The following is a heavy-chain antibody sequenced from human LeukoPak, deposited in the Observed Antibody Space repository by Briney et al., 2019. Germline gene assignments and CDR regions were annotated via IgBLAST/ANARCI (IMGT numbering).Heavy chain of an antibody. CDR3: ARDHYDFWSGYYMDIYFDY. CDR1: GFTFSSYW. J-gene: IGHJ4*02. Sequence: GGSLRLSCAASGFTFSSYWMSWVRQAPGKGLEWVANIKQDGSEKYYVDSVKGRFTISRDNAKNSLYLQMNSLRAEDTAVYYCARDHYDFWSGYYMDIYFDYWGRGPLVTVSS. CDR2: IKQDGSEK. V-gene: IGHV3-7*01. D-gene: IGHD3-3*01.